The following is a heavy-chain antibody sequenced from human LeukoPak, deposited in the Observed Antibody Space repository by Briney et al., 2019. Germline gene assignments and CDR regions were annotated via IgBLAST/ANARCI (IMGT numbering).Heavy chain of an antibody. CDR2: ISGSGGST. Sequence: PGGSLRLSCAASGFTFSSYGMSWVRQAPGKGLEWVSAISGSGGSTYYADSVKGRFTISRDNSKNTLYLQMNSLRAEDTAVYYCARDGEKWELIGYFDYWGQGTLVTVSS. V-gene: IGHV3-23*01. D-gene: IGHD1-26*01. J-gene: IGHJ4*02. CDR3: ARDGEKWELIGYFDY. CDR1: GFTFSSYG.